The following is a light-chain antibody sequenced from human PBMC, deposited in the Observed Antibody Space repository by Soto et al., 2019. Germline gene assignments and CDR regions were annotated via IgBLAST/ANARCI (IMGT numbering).Light chain of an antibody. CDR1: QDISNF. J-gene: IGKJ3*01. Sequence: IQLTQSPSSLSASVGDRVIITCRASQDISNFLAWYQQKPGKAPQLLIYAASTLQTGVPSRFSGIGSGTDFTLTISSLQPEDFATYYCQVVNTYLGWITFGPGTKVDV. V-gene: IGKV1-9*01. CDR3: QVVNTYLGWIT. CDR2: AAS.